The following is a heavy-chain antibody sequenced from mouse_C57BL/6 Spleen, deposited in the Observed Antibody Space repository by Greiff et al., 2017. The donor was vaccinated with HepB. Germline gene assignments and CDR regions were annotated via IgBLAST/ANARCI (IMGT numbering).Heavy chain of an antibody. CDR2: FHPYNDDT. CDR1: GYTFTTYP. D-gene: IGHD2-4*01. J-gene: IGHJ1*03. CDR3: ARGRGDYDGYFDV. V-gene: IGHV1-47*01. Sequence: VKLQESGAELVKPGASVKMSCKASGYTFTTYPIEWMKQNHGKSLEWIGNFHPYNDDTKYNEKFKGKATLTVEKSSSTVYLELSRLTSDDSAVYYCARGRGDYDGYFDVWGTGTTVTVSS.